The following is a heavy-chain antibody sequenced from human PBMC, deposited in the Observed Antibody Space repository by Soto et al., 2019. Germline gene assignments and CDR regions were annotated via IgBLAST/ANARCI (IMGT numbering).Heavy chain of an antibody. V-gene: IGHV3-23*01. CDR3: AKRDPPGYSSSWYVFDY. Sequence: GESLKISCAASGFTFSSYAMSWVRQAPGKGLEWVSAISGSGGSTYYTDSVKGRFTISRDNSKNTLYLQMNSLRAEDTAVYYCAKRDPPGYSSSWYVFDYWGQGTLVTVSS. CDR1: GFTFSSYA. CDR2: ISGSGGST. J-gene: IGHJ4*02. D-gene: IGHD6-13*01.